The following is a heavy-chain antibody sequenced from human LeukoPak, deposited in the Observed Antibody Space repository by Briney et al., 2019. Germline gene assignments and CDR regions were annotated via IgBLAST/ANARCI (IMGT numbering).Heavy chain of an antibody. CDR2: ISGSGGST. V-gene: IGHV3-23*01. CDR3: AKAPSGTGTVDWYFDV. CDR1: GFTFSSYA. D-gene: IGHD3/OR15-3a*01. Sequence: PGGSLRLSCAASGFTFSSYAMIWVRQAPGKGLEWVSAISGSGGSTYYADSVKGRFTISRDNSKNTLYLQMNSLRVEDTAVYYCAKAPSGTGTVDWYFDVWGRGTLVTVSS. J-gene: IGHJ2*01.